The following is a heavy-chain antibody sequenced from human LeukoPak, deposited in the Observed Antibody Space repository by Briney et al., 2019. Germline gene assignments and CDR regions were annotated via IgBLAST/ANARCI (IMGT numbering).Heavy chain of an antibody. J-gene: IGHJ4*02. CDR2: ISYTGST. CDR1: GDSISSSAYF. CDR3: ARLRAMVGTFDS. D-gene: IGHD5-18*01. Sequence: PSETLSLTCIVSGDSISSSAYFWAWIRQPPGKGLEWIASISYTGSTYYNPFLKSRLTISVDTSKNQFSLRLSSVTAADTAVYRCARLRAMVGTFDSWGQGTLDTVSS. V-gene: IGHV4-39*01.